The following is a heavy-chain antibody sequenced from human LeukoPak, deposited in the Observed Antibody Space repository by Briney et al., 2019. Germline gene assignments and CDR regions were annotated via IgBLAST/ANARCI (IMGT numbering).Heavy chain of an antibody. CDR1: GGSISSYY. V-gene: IGHV4-4*07. J-gene: IGHJ6*03. Sequence: SETLSLTCTVSGGSISSYYWSWIRQPAGKGLEWIGGIYTSGSTNYNPSLKSRVTISVDTSKNPFSLKLSSVTAADTAVYYCARATYGSGSNPYYYYYYMDVWGKGTTVTVSS. D-gene: IGHD3-10*01. CDR3: ARATYGSGSNPYYYYYYMDV. CDR2: IYTSGST.